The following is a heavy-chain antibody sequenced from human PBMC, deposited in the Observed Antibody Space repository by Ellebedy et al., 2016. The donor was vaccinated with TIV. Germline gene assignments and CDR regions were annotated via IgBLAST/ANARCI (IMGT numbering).Heavy chain of an antibody. Sequence: GESLKISCKGSGYSFTSYWISWVRQMPGKGLEWMGRIDPSDSYTNYSPSFQGHVTISADKSISTAYLQWSSLKASDTAMYYCARQNGYNSLYYYYYGMDVWGQGTTVTVSS. V-gene: IGHV5-10-1*01. D-gene: IGHD5-24*01. CDR3: ARQNGYNSLYYYYYGMDV. CDR2: IDPSDSYT. J-gene: IGHJ6*02. CDR1: GYSFTSYW.